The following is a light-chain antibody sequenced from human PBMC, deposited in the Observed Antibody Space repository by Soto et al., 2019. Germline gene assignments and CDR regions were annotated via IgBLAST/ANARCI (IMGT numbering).Light chain of an antibody. V-gene: IGLV2-8*01. CDR3: SSYAPSDVV. CDR1: PSDVGGSNS. Sequence: QSALTQPPSESGSPGQSVTISCTGTPSDVGGSNSVSWYQQHPGKAPNLMIYDVNKRPSGVPDRFSGSKSGNTASLTVSGLQAADEAYYFCSSYAPSDVVFGGGTKVTVL. CDR2: DVN. J-gene: IGLJ2*01.